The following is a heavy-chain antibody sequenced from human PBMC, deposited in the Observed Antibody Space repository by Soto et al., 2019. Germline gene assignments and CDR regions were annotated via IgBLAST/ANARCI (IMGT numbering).Heavy chain of an antibody. Sequence: EVQVVESGGGLVKPGGSLRLSCAASGFTFSSYSMNWVRQAPGKGLEWVSSIRSSSSYIYYADSVKGRFTISRDNAKNSLYLQMNSLRAEDTAVYYCARVGGGYQLLHAFDIWGQGTMVTVSS. CDR2: IRSSSSYI. CDR1: GFTFSSYS. V-gene: IGHV3-21*01. J-gene: IGHJ3*02. D-gene: IGHD2-2*01. CDR3: ARVGGGYQLLHAFDI.